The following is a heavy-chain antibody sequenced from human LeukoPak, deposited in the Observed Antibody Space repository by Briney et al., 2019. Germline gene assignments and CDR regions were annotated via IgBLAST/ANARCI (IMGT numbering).Heavy chain of an antibody. J-gene: IGHJ4*02. D-gene: IGHD2-15*01. Sequence: PSETLSLTCTVSGGSISSYYWSWIRQPPGKGLEWIGYIYYSGSTNYNPSLKSRVTISVDTSKNQFSLKLSSVTAADTAVYYCARDRSAFRYCSGGSCSPDFDYWGQGTLVTVSS. CDR1: GGSISSYY. V-gene: IGHV4-59*12. CDR3: ARDRSAFRYCSGGSCSPDFDY. CDR2: IYYSGST.